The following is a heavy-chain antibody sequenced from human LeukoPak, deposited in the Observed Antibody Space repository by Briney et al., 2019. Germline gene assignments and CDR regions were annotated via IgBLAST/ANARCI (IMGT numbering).Heavy chain of an antibody. Sequence: ASVKVSCKASGYTFIDYYMHWVRQAPGQGLEWMGWINPNSGGTNYAQKFQGRVTMTRDTSISTAYMELSRLRSDDTAVYYCARDVWSYYGSGSYPDYYYHYMDVWGKGTTVTVSS. D-gene: IGHD3-10*01. CDR2: INPNSGGT. CDR3: ARDVWSYYGSGSYPDYYYHYMDV. V-gene: IGHV1-2*02. J-gene: IGHJ6*03. CDR1: GYTFIDYY.